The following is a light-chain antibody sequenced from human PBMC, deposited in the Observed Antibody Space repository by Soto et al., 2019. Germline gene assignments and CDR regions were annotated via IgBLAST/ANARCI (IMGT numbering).Light chain of an antibody. CDR1: SSDVGGYNY. CDR3: SSYTSSSSYV. Sequence: QSVLTQPASVSGSPGQSITISCTGTSSDVGGYNYVSWYQQHPGKAPKLMIYDVSNRTSGVSNRSSGSESGNTASLTISGLQAEDEADYYCSSYTSSSSYVFGTGTKVTVL. CDR2: DVS. V-gene: IGLV2-14*01. J-gene: IGLJ1*01.